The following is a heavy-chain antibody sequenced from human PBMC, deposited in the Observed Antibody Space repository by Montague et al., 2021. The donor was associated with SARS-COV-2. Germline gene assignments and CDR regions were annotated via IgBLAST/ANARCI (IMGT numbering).Heavy chain of an antibody. V-gene: IGHV3-21*01. D-gene: IGHD3-3*01. CDR2: IGVSDTYI. J-gene: IGHJ6*03. Sequence: SLRLSCAASGFTFSSYSMNWVRQAPGKGLEWVSSIGVSDTYIYYADSVKGRFTISRDNGKISLCLQMNSLRAEDTAVYYCAADRRFLEWNPYYMDVWGNGTTVNGSS. CDR1: GFTFSSYS. CDR3: AADRRFLEWNPYYMDV.